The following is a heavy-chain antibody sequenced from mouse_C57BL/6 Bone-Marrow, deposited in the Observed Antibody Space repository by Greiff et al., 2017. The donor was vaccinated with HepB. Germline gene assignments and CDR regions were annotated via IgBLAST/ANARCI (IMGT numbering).Heavy chain of an antibody. CDR3: ARYPYGSSYGGYFDV. D-gene: IGHD1-1*01. CDR1: GYTFTSYW. J-gene: IGHJ1*03. Sequence: QVQLQQPGAELVKPGASVKMSCKASGYTFTSYWITWVKQRPGQGLEWIGDIYPGSGSTNYNEKFKSKATLTVDTSSSTAYMQLSSLTSEDSAVYYCARYPYGSSYGGYFDVWGTGTTVTVSS. V-gene: IGHV1-55*01. CDR2: IYPGSGST.